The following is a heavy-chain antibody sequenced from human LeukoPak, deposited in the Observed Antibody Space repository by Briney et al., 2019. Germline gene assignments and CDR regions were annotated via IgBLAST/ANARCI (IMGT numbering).Heavy chain of an antibody. CDR1: GFTFSSYA. V-gene: IGHV3-30*04. CDR3: ARGLLIAAAGTVLDY. Sequence: GGSLRLSCAASGFTFSSYAMHWVRQAPGKGLEGVAVISYDGNNKYYADSVKGRFTISRDNSKNTLYLQMNSLRAEDTAVYYCARGLLIAAAGTVLDYWGQGTLVTVSS. D-gene: IGHD6-13*01. CDR2: ISYDGNNK. J-gene: IGHJ4*02.